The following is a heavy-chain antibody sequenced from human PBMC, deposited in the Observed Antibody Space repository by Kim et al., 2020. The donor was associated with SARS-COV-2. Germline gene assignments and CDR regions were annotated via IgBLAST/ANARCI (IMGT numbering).Heavy chain of an antibody. V-gene: IGHV3-21*01. CDR3: ARRRVYCGGDCYPSNWF. CDR1: GFTFSTYS. J-gene: IGHJ5*01. D-gene: IGHD2-21*02. CDR2: ISNSNNYI. Sequence: GGSLRLSCAASGFTFSTYSMNWVRQAPGKGLEWVSSISNSNNYIYYADSVRGRFTISRDNAKNSLYLQMNSLRAEDTAVYYCARRRVYCGGDCYPSNWF.